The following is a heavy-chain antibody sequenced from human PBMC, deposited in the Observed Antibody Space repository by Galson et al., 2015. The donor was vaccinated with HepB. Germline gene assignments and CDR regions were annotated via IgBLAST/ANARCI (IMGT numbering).Heavy chain of an antibody. J-gene: IGHJ4*02. CDR3: ARDRGYSSRGAGY. D-gene: IGHD6-13*01. Sequence: SLRLSCATSEFTVSGDDMNWVRQPPGKGLEWVSVIHSGHVTFYADSVKGRFAISRDTSKNTFYLQMNSLRAEDTAIYYCARDRGYSSRGAGYWGQGTLVSVSS. V-gene: IGHV3-53*01. CDR2: IHSGHVT. CDR1: EFTVSGDD.